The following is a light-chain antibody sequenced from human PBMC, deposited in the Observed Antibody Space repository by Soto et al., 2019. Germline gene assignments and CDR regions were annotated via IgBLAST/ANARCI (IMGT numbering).Light chain of an antibody. CDR3: QQSYSTSWT. Sequence: DIQMTQSPSSLHASVGDRISITCRASQSISTYLNWYQQRPGKAPKLLIYAASNLQRGVPSRFSGSGTGTDFTLTINSLQVDDFATYYCQQSYSTSWTFGRGTKVEV. CDR2: AAS. V-gene: IGKV1-39*01. J-gene: IGKJ1*01. CDR1: QSISTY.